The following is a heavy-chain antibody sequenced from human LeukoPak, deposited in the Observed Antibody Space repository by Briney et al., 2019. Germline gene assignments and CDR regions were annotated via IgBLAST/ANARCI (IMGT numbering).Heavy chain of an antibody. CDR1: GSTIRRYW. J-gene: IGHJ6*01. D-gene: IGHD2-21*01. CDR2: INYDGSEK. CDR3: ARWGPHCVGDSCSLSYFRMDV. V-gene: IGHV3-7*02. Sequence: AQSLTLTCTVTGSTIRRYWISWVRQALEKGLEWVANINYDGSEKYYADSLKGRFTISRDNANNSLSLQMNPLRGEDTGVYYCARWGPHCVGDSCSLSYFRMDVWGQGSSGTVS.